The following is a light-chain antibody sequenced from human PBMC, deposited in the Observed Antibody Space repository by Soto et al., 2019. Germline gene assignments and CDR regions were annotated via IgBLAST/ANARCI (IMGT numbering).Light chain of an antibody. CDR3: TSYTSSSTLYV. Sequence: QSLLTRPASLSGSPGQSITISCTGTSSDVGGYNYVSWYQQHPGKAPKLMIYEVSNRPSGISNRFSGSKSGNTASLTISGLQAEDEVDYYCTSYTSSSTLYVFGTGTKVTVL. CDR2: EVS. CDR1: SSDVGGYNY. J-gene: IGLJ1*01. V-gene: IGLV2-14*01.